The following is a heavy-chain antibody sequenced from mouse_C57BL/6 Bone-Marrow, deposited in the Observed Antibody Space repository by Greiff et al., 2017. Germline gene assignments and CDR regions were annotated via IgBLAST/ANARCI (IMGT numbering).Heavy chain of an antibody. CDR3: ARGGLGRGY. V-gene: IGHV1-55*01. CDR1: GYTFTSYW. CDR2: IYPGSGST. Sequence: VQLQQPGAELVKPGASVKMSCKASGYTFTSYWITWVKQRPGQGLEWIGDIYPGSGSTNYTEKFKSKATLTVDTSSSTAYMQLSSLTSEDAAVYYCARGGLGRGYWGQGTTLTVSS. J-gene: IGHJ2*01. D-gene: IGHD4-1*01.